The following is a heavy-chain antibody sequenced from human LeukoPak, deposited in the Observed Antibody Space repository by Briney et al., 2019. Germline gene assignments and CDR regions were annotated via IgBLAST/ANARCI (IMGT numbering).Heavy chain of an antibody. D-gene: IGHD1-26*01. CDR3: ARDHARREWELWGDYYYYMDV. CDR2: INPSGGST. V-gene: IGHV1-46*01. CDR1: GYTFTSYY. J-gene: IGHJ6*03. Sequence: NPGGSLRLSCAASGYTFTSYYMHWVRQAPGQGLEWMGIINPSGGSTSYAQKFQGRVTMTRDMSTSTVYMELSSLRSEDTAVYYCARDHARREWELWGDYYYYMDVWGKGTTVTVSS.